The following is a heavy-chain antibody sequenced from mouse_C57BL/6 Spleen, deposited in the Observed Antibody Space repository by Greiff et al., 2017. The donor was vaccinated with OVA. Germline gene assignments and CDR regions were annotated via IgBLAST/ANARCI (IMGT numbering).Heavy chain of an antibody. CDR3: ARRVVAGGGYAMDY. CDR1: GYTFTNYW. Sequence: QVQPQQSGAELVRPGTSVKMSCKASGYTFTNYWIGWAKQRPGHGLEWIGDIYPGGGYTNYNEKFKGKATLTADKSSSTAYMQFSSLTSEDSAIYYCARRVVAGGGYAMDYWGQGTSVTVSS. V-gene: IGHV1-63*01. D-gene: IGHD1-1*01. CDR2: IYPGGGYT. J-gene: IGHJ4*01.